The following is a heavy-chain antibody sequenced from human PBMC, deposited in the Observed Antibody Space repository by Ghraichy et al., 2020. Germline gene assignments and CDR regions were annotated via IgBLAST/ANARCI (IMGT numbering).Heavy chain of an antibody. CDR3: ARGRGPRKNVLQRMIPMRYFGF. V-gene: IGHV4-34*01. J-gene: IGHJ4*02. Sequence: GSLSLTCAVNGGSFSTYYWTWIRQSPGKGLEWIGEINDGGGTNYNPSLKSRVTISVDSAKNQFSLRLTSVTAADTAVYYCARGRGPRKNVLQRMIPMRYFGFWGQGSLVTVSS. CDR2: INDGGGT. CDR1: GGSFSTYY. D-gene: IGHD2-21*01.